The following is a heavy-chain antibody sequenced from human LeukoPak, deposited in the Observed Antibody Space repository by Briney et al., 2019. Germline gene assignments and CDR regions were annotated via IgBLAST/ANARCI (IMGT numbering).Heavy chain of an antibody. CDR2: INTNTGNP. CDR1: GYTFTTYA. Sequence: ASVKVSCKTSGYTFTTYAMNWVRQAPGQGLEWMGLINTNTGNPTYAQGFTGRFVFSLDTSVSTAYLQISSLKAEDTAVYYCARVNTMVRGVISYYYYYMDVWGKGTTVTVSS. V-gene: IGHV7-4-1*02. D-gene: IGHD3-10*01. CDR3: ARVNTMVRGVISYYYYYMDV. J-gene: IGHJ6*03.